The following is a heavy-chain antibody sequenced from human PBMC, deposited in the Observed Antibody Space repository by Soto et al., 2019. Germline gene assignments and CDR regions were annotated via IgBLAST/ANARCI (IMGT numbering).Heavy chain of an antibody. CDR2: IYHSGST. D-gene: IGHD3-9*01. CDR1: GGSISSSNW. V-gene: IGHV4-4*02. Sequence: QVQLQKSGPGLVKPSGTLSLTCAVSGGSISSSNWWSWVRQPPGKGLEWIGEIYHSGSTNYNPSLTSRVTISVHKSQSPCALKLSSVTAADTAVYYCARGLVPFDYWGQGTLVTVSS. J-gene: IGHJ4*02. CDR3: ARGLVPFDY.